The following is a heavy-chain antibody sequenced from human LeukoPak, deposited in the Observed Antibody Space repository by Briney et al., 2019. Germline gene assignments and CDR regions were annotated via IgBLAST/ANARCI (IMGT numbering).Heavy chain of an antibody. CDR1: GYTYTSYD. J-gene: IGHJ6*03. CDR3: ARVTYSSSWDYYYYYMDV. D-gene: IGHD6-13*01. V-gene: IGHV1-8*01. Sequence: GESLKISCKGSGYTYTSYDINWVRQATGQGLEWIGWMNPNSGNTGYAQKFQGRVTMTRNTSISTAYMELSSLRSEDTAVYYCARVTYSSSWDYYYYYMDVWGKGTTVTISS. CDR2: MNPNSGNT.